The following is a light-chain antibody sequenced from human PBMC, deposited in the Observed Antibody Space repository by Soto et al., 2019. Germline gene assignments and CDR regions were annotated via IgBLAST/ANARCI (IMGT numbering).Light chain of an antibody. V-gene: IGKV3-15*01. Sequence: EIVMTQSPATLSVSPGERATLSCRASQSVSSNLAWYQQKPGQTPRPLVYGASTRATGIPARFSGSGSGSEFTLPISSLQSEDSAVYYCQEYSAWWTFGQGTKVEIK. CDR1: QSVSSN. CDR3: QEYSAWWT. CDR2: GAS. J-gene: IGKJ1*01.